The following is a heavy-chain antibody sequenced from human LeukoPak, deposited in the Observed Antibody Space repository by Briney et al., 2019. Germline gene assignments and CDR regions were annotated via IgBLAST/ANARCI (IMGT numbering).Heavy chain of an antibody. CDR2: IIPMFYTT. J-gene: IGHJ4*02. V-gene: IGHV1-69*05. D-gene: IGHD6-19*01. CDR3: AREAYSSGWYYFDY. CDR1: GGTFSSYA. Sequence: ASVKVSCEASGGTFSSYAISWVRQAPGQGLEWMGRIIPMFYTTNYAQKFQGRITITTDESTSTAYMELSSLKSEDTALYYCAREAYSSGWYYFDYWGQGTLVTVSS.